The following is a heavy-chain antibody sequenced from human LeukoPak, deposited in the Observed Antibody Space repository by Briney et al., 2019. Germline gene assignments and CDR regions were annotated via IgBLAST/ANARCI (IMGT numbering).Heavy chain of an antibody. CDR1: GGTFSSYA. Sequence: SVKVSCKASGGTFSSYAISWVRQAPGQGLEWMGGIIPIFGTANYAQKFQGRVTITADESTSTAYMELSSLRSEDTAVYYCARLPLRSIAVGYYGMDVWGQGTTVTVSS. CDR2: IIPIFGTA. D-gene: IGHD6-6*01. J-gene: IGHJ6*02. CDR3: ARLPLRSIAVGYYGMDV. V-gene: IGHV1-69*13.